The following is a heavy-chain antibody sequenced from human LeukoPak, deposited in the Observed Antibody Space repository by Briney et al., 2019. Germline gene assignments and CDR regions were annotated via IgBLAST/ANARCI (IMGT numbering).Heavy chain of an antibody. D-gene: IGHD3-10*01. J-gene: IGHJ6*02. V-gene: IGHV1-69*13. CDR3: ARYKVPPHQDSSMVPGVYYYYGVDV. Sequence: ASVKVSCKASGGSFSTYAISWVRQAPGQGLEWMGGIIPFFGTPSYAQKFHGRVTITADESTNTAYMEVSSLRSEDTALYYCARYKVPPHQDSSMVPGVYYYYGVDVWGLGTTVTVSS. CDR2: IIPFFGTP. CDR1: GGSFSTYA.